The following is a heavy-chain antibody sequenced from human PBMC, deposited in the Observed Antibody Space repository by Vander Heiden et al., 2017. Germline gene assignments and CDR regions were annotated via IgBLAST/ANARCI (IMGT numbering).Heavy chain of an antibody. V-gene: IGHV4-39*01. CDR2: VYDSGTT. CDR3: VRPSEDAYNFDF. D-gene: IGHD1-1*01. CDR1: AVYSVRRRSYY. Sequence: HLQQQEWGPGLVKPSGTLSLTCNVSAVYSVRRRSYYWVGLRQPPGKGLEWSGKVYDSGTTYYNPALRSRLSISLDTSKSQLSLKLTSVTATDAAVYFCVRPSEDAYNFDFWRQGTLVTVSS. J-gene: IGHJ4*02.